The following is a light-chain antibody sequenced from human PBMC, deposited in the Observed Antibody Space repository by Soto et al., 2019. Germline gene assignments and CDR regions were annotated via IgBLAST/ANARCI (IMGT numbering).Light chain of an antibody. CDR1: QSLSGGY. CDR3: QQNGSLPIT. J-gene: IGKJ5*01. Sequence: EIVLTQSPGTLSLSPGERATLSCRASQSLSGGYLAWVQQKPGQTPRLLIYSASNRATGIPDRFSGSGSGTDFTLNISRLEPEDFVVYYCQQNGSLPITFGQGTRLEMK. V-gene: IGKV3-20*01. CDR2: SAS.